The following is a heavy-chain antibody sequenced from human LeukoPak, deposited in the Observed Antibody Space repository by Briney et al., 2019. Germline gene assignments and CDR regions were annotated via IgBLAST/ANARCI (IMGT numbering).Heavy chain of an antibody. CDR2: ITPSSGGT. J-gene: IGHJ4*02. V-gene: IGHV1-2*02. CDR3: ARDYVTMVRGVRAPPGY. D-gene: IGHD3-10*01. Sequence: ASVKVSCKASGYTLTDYYKHWVRQAPGQGLEWMGWITPSSGGTIHAQKFQGRVTMTRDMSISTAYMELSRLRSDDTAVYYCARDYVTMVRGVRAPPGYWGQGTLVTVSS. CDR1: GYTLTDYY.